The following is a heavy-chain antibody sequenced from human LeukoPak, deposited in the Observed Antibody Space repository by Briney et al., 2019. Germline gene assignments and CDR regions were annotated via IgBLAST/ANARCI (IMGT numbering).Heavy chain of an antibody. CDR3: ARARPTNWYFDL. CDR1: GYTFTSYY. V-gene: IGHV1-46*01. Sequence: ASVKLSCKASGYTFTSYYMHWVLQSPGQGLEWMGIINPSGGSTSYAQKFQGRVIMTRDKSTSTVYMELSSLRSEETAVYYCARARPTNWYFDLWGRGTLVTVSS. J-gene: IGHJ2*01. CDR2: INPSGGST. D-gene: IGHD5-12*01.